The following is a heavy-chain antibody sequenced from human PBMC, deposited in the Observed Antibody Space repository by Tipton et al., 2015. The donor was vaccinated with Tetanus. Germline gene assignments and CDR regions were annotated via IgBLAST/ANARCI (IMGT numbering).Heavy chain of an antibody. J-gene: IGHJ4*02. CDR2: ISWDARVT. D-gene: IGHD2-15*01. CDR3: AKVASGVVAAISYFDS. V-gene: IGHV3-43*01. Sequence: SLRLSCAASGFTFDDHAMHWVRQAPGNGLEWVSLISWDARVTYYADAVKGRFTISRDNNKGSLYLQMSSLRTEDTAVYYCAKVASGVVAAISYFDSWGQGTLVTVSS. CDR1: GFTFDDHA.